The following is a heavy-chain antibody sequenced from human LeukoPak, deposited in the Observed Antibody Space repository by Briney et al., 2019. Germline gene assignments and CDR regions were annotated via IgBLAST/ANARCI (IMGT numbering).Heavy chain of an antibody. CDR3: VKDFGRNIGGPGY. CDR2: ISGDGVTT. V-gene: IGHV3-23*01. CDR1: GFTFATYT. D-gene: IGHD2/OR15-2a*01. J-gene: IGHJ4*02. Sequence: QSGGSLRLSCAASGFTFATYTMAWVRQAPGGGLEWVSAISGDGVTTYYADSMKGRFAISRDNSKSTLYLQMNSLSAEDTAVYYCVKDFGRNIGGPGYWGRGTLVTVSS.